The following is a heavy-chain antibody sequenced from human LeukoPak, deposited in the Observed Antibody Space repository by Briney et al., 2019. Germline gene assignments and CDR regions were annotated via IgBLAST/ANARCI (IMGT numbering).Heavy chain of an antibody. CDR1: GGSISSYY. CDR3: AREEEDSSSSDWFDP. J-gene: IGHJ5*02. D-gene: IGHD6-6*01. CDR2: IYDSGST. Sequence: PSETLSLTCTVSGGSISSYYWSWIRQPPGKGLEWIGYIYDSGSTNYNPSLKSRVTISVDTSKNQFSLKLSSVTAADTAVYYCAREEEDSSSSDWFDPWGQGTLVTVSS. V-gene: IGHV4-59*12.